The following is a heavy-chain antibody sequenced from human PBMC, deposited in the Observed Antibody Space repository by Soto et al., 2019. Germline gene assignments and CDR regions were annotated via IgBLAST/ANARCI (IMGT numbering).Heavy chain of an antibody. D-gene: IGHD2-2*01. Sequence: QVQLVQSGAEVKKPGSSVKVSCKASVGTFSSYAISWVRQAPGQGLEWMGGIMPISGTANYAQKCQGRVKITADESTCTAYMELSSLRSEDTAVYYCARSQGSSTSLEIYDYYYYGMDVWGQGTTVTVSS. CDR2: IMPISGTA. CDR1: VGTFSSYA. J-gene: IGHJ6*02. V-gene: IGHV1-69*01. CDR3: ARSQGSSTSLEIYDYYYYGMDV.